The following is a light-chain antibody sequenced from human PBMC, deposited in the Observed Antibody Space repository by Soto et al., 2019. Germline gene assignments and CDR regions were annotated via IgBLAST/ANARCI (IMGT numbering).Light chain of an antibody. CDR2: GAT. Sequence: EIVLTQSPGTLSLSPGERATLSCRASQSVSSSYLAWYQQKPGQAPRLLIYGATSKATGIPDRFSGSWSGTDFTLTISRLEPEDFAVYYCQHPRTFGQGTKVEIK. CDR3: QHPRT. CDR1: QSVSSSY. V-gene: IGKV3-20*01. J-gene: IGKJ1*01.